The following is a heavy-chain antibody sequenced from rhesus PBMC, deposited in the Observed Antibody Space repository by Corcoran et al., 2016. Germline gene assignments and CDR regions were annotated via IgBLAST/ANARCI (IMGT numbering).Heavy chain of an antibody. CDR1: GGSISNTY. CDR2: ISGSGGAT. V-gene: IGHV4-173*01. J-gene: IGHJ5-1*01. D-gene: IGHD2-39*02. CDR3: ARSGWTSWDNRFDV. Sequence: QLQLQESGPGLVKPLETLSLTCVVSGGSISNTYWNWIRQPPGKGLEWIARISGSGGATDYNPSLKSRVTISRDMSKNRFSLKVNSVTAADTAVYYCARSGWTSWDNRFDVWGAGVLATVSS.